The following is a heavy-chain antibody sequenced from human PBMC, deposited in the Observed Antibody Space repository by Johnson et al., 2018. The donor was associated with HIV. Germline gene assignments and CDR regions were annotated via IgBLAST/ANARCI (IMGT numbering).Heavy chain of an antibody. D-gene: IGHD5-12*01. CDR3: AKSDSGYDAFDI. CDR1: GFTFSSYA. V-gene: IGHV3-30-3*02. J-gene: IGHJ3*02. CDR2: ISYDGSNK. Sequence: QVQLVESGGGVVQPGRSLRLSCAASGFTFSSYAMHWVRQAPGKGLEWVALISYDGSNKYYADPVKGRFTISRDNSQNTLYLQMNSVRAEETAVYYCAKSDSGYDAFDIWGQGTMVTVSS.